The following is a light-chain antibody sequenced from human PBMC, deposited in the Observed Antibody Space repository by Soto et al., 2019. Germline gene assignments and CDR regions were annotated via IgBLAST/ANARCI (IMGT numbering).Light chain of an antibody. CDR3: QQYNNWPPIT. Sequence: EIVLTQSPNTLSLSPGERATLSSRAGQSVSSNYLAWYQQKLGQAPRLLIYGASNRATGIPDRFSGSGSGTEFTLTLSSLQSEDFAVYYCQQYNNWPPITFGQGTRLEIK. V-gene: IGKV3D-15*01. CDR2: GAS. CDR1: QSVSSN. J-gene: IGKJ5*01.